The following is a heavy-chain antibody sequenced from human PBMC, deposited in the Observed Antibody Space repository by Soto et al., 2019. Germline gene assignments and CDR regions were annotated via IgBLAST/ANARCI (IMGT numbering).Heavy chain of an antibody. CDR1: GFTFSSYG. CDR2: ISYDGSNK. V-gene: IGHV3-30*18. D-gene: IGHD1-26*01. J-gene: IGHJ3*02. Sequence: QVQLVESGGGVVQPGRSLRLSCAASGFTFSSYGMHWVRQAPGKGLEWVAVISYDGSNKYYADSVKGRFTISRDNSRNSLYLQMNSLRAEDTAVYYCAKAQWVPQGAFDIWGQGTMVTVSS. CDR3: AKAQWVPQGAFDI.